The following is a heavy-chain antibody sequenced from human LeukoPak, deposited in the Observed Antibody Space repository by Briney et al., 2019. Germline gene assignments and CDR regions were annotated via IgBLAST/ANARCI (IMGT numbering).Heavy chain of an antibody. CDR3: AKAEYSSSWYLFDY. J-gene: IGHJ4*02. CDR2: LFSGGTT. D-gene: IGHD6-13*01. V-gene: IGHV3-53*05. CDR1: GFTVSSNY. Sequence: GGSLRLSCAASGFTVSSNYMSWVRQAPGKGLEWVSLLFSGGTTYYADSVKGRFTISRDNSKNTLYLQMNSLRAEDTAVYYCAKAEYSSSWYLFDYWGQGTLVTVSS.